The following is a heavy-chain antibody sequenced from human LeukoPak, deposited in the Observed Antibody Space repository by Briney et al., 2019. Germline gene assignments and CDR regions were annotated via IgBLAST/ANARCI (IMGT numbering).Heavy chain of an antibody. CDR3: ARDGLYYDILTGLFPPPLNWFDP. CDR1: GYTFTSYA. CDR2: INAGNGNT. D-gene: IGHD3-9*01. V-gene: IGHV1-3*01. J-gene: IGHJ5*02. Sequence: ASVKVSCKASGYTFTSYAMHWVRQAPGQRLEWMGWINAGNGNTKYSQKFQGRVTITRDTSASTAYMELSSLRSEDTAVYYCARDGLYYDILTGLFPPPLNWFDPWGQGTLVTVSS.